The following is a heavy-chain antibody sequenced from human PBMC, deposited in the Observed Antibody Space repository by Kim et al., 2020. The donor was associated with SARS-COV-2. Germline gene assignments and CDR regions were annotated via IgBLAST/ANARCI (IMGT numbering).Heavy chain of an antibody. V-gene: IGHV4-30-4*01. Sequence: SETLSLTCTVSGGSISSGDYYWSWIRQPPGKGLEWIGYIYYSGSTYYNPSLKSRVTISVDTSKNQFSLKLSSVTAADTAVYYCARSSGLGIFDYWGQGTLVTVSS. J-gene: IGHJ4*02. D-gene: IGHD6-19*01. CDR3: ARSSGLGIFDY. CDR1: GGSISSGDYY. CDR2: IYYSGST.